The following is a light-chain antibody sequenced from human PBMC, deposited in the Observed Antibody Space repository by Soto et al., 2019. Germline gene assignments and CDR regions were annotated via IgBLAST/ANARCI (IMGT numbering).Light chain of an antibody. CDR2: EVT. CDR1: SSDVGAYKY. V-gene: IGLV2-8*01. J-gene: IGLJ3*02. Sequence: QSALTQPPSASGSPGQSVTISCTGTSSDVGAYKYVSWYHQYPGKAPKLMIYEVTKRPSGVPDRFSGSKSGNTASLTVSGLQAEDEADYYCTSYVGNDIWVFGEGTKVTVL. CDR3: TSYVGNDIWV.